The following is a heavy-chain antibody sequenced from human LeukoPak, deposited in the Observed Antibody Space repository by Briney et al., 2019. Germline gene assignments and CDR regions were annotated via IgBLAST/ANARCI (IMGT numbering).Heavy chain of an antibody. CDR1: GGSISSSSYY. Sequence: PSETLSLTCTVSGGSISSSSYYWSWIRQPPGKGLEWIGYIYYSGSTNYNPSLKSRVTISVDTSKNQFSLKLSSVTAADTAVYYCARGLGYSYDYFDYWGQGTLVTVSS. CDR2: IYYSGST. J-gene: IGHJ4*02. V-gene: IGHV4-61*01. D-gene: IGHD5-18*01. CDR3: ARGLGYSYDYFDY.